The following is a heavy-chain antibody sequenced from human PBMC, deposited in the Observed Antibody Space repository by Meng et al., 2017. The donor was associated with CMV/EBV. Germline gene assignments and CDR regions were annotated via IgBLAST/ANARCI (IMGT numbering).Heavy chain of an antibody. D-gene: IGHD3-10*01. CDR3: ARVGYYYGSGSYYTDLDY. CDR2: ISAYNGNT. J-gene: IGHJ4*02. V-gene: IGHV1-18*01. Sequence: FTRYGIIWVRQAPGQGLEWMGWISAYNGNTNYAQKLQGRVTMTTDTSTSTAYMELRSLRSDDTAVYYCARVGYYYGSGSYYTDLDYWGQGTLVTVSS. CDR1: FTRYG.